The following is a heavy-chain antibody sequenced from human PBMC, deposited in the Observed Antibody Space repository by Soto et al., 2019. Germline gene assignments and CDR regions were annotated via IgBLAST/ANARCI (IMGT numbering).Heavy chain of an antibody. V-gene: IGHV4-31*03. CDR1: GGSISSAAYY. CDR3: AREYTYGSNFFDC. CDR2: ISHSGST. D-gene: IGHD5-18*01. Sequence: QVQLQESGPGLVKPSQTLSLTCTVSGGSISSAAYYWSWIRQHPGKGLEWIGYISHSGSTYYTPSLKCRVIISAATSKNQFSLNLTSVTAADTAVYYCAREYTYGSNFFDCWGQGALVTVSS. J-gene: IGHJ4*02.